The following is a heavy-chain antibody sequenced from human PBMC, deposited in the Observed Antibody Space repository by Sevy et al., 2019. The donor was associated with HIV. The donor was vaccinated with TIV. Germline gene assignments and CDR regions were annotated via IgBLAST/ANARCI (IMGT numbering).Heavy chain of an antibody. Sequence: GGSLRLSCAASGFTFDDYAMHWVRQAPGKGLEWVSGISWNSGSIGYADSVKGRFTISRDNAKNSLYLQMNSLRAEDTALYYGAKAKLSSGWYGPDAFDIWGQGTMVTVSS. CDR1: GFTFDDYA. J-gene: IGHJ3*02. CDR3: AKAKLSSGWYGPDAFDI. CDR2: ISWNSGSI. V-gene: IGHV3-9*01. D-gene: IGHD6-19*01.